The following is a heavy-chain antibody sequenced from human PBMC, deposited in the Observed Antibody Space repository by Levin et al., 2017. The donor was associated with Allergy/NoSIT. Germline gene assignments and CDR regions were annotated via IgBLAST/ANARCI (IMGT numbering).Heavy chain of an antibody. CDR3: ARGPLGLFKDDYGMDV. J-gene: IGHJ6*01. CDR1: GFTFNAYV. D-gene: IGHD1-26*01. V-gene: IGHV3-23*01. Sequence: GGSLRLSCAASGFTFNAYVMAWVRQAPGKGLEWVSGISGTGITTYYSAPVRGRFIISRDKIKKTVHLQMDSLRGEDTALYYRARGPLGLFKDDYGMDVWGQGTSVTVS. CDR2: ISGTGITT.